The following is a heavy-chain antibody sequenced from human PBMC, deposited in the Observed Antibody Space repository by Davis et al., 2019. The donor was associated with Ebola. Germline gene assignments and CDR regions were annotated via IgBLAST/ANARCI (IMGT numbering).Heavy chain of an antibody. D-gene: IGHD3-22*01. CDR2: INHSGST. J-gene: IGHJ4*02. CDR3: ARESQWLFDY. CDR1: GGSFSGYY. Sequence: PSETLSLTCAVYGGSFSGYYWSWIRQPPGKGLEWIGEINHSGSTNYNPSLKSRVTISVDTSKNQFSLKLSSVTAADTAVYYCARESQWLFDYWGQGTLVTVSS. V-gene: IGHV4-34*01.